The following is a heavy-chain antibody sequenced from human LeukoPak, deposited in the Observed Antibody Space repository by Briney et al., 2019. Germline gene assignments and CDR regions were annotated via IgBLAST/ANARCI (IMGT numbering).Heavy chain of an antibody. J-gene: IGHJ3*02. Sequence: PGGSLRLSCAASGFTFSSYSMNWVRQAPGKGLEWVSYISSSSSTIYYADSVKGRFTISRDNAKNSLYLQMNSLRAEDTPVYYCARVQYYYDSSGYYYGKDAFDIWGQGTMVTVSS. CDR2: ISSSSSTI. D-gene: IGHD3-22*01. V-gene: IGHV3-48*01. CDR3: ARVQYYYDSSGYYYGKDAFDI. CDR1: GFTFSSYS.